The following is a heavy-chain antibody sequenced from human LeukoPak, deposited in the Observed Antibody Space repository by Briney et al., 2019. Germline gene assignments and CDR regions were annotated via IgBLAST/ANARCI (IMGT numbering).Heavy chain of an antibody. D-gene: IGHD2-2*02. CDR2: ISGSGGST. CDR3: AKGRYCSSTSCYSDTNGIFDY. CDR1: GFTFSSYA. Sequence: GGSLRPSCAASGFTFSSYAMSWVRQAPGKGLEWVSAISGSGGSTYYADSVKGRFTISRDNSKNTLYLQMNSLRAEDTAVYYCAKGRYCSSTSCYSDTNGIFDYWGQGTLVTVSS. V-gene: IGHV3-23*01. J-gene: IGHJ4*02.